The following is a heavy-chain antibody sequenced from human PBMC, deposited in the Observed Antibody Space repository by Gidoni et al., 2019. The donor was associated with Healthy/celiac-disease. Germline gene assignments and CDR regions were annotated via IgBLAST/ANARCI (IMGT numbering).Heavy chain of an antibody. J-gene: IGHJ3*02. Sequence: EVQLLESGGGLVQPGGSLRLSCAASGFTFSSYAMSWVRQAPGKGLEWFSAISGSGGSTYYADAVKGRFTISRDNSKNTLYLQMNSLRDEDTAVYYCAKVLRGATMRAFDIWGQGTMVTVSS. CDR1: GFTFSSYA. CDR3: AKVLRGATMRAFDI. V-gene: IGHV3-23*01. CDR2: ISGSGGST. D-gene: IGHD1-26*01.